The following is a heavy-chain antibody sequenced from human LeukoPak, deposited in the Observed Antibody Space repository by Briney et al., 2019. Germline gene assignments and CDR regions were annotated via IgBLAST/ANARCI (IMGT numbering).Heavy chain of an antibody. CDR3: ARSYIVGGGSDY. CDR1: GGSISSGDYY. J-gene: IGHJ4*02. D-gene: IGHD2-21*01. V-gene: IGHV4-30-4*01. CDR2: IYYSGST. Sequence: PSQTLSLTCTVSGGSISSGDYYWSWIRQPPGKGLEWIGYIYYSGSTYYNPSLKSRVTISVDTSKTQFSLKLSSVTAADTAVYYCARSYIVGGGSDYWGQGTLVTVSS.